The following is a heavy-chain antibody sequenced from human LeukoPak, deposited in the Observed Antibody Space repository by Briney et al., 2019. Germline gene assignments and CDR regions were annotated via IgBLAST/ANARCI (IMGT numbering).Heavy chain of an antibody. Sequence: PGRSLRLSCAASGFTFSSYAMRWVRQAPGKGLEWVAVISYDGSNKYYADSVKGRFTISRGNSKNTLYLQMNSLRAEDTAVYYCARGYYGYLKHWFDPWGQGTLVTVSS. CDR1: GFTFSSYA. D-gene: IGHD3-10*01. J-gene: IGHJ5*02. CDR3: ARGYYGYLKHWFDP. CDR2: ISYDGSNK. V-gene: IGHV3-30*04.